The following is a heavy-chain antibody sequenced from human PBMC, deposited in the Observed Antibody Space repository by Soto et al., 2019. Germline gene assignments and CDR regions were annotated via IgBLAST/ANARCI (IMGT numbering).Heavy chain of an antibody. CDR1: GFTFSSYS. V-gene: IGHV3-21*01. Sequence: PGGSLRLSCAASGFTFSSYSMNWVRQAPGKGLEWVSCIGSGSSYIYYADSVKGRFTISRDNAKNSLYLQMKSLRAEDTAVYYCARDGTGSIDYWGQGTLVTVSS. CDR3: ARDGTGSIDY. CDR2: IGSGSSYI. D-gene: IGHD3-9*01. J-gene: IGHJ4*02.